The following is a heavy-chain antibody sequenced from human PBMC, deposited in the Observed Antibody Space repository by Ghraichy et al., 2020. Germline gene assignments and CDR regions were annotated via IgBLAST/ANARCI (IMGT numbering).Heavy chain of an antibody. V-gene: IGHV3-64D*06. D-gene: IGHD3-22*01. CDR3: KVYDSRNKIDY. J-gene: IGHJ4*02. CDR2: ISSNGRST. Sequence: GGSLRLSCLASGYTFTDHGMHWVRQAPGKGLEYVSAISSNGRSTNYADSVKGRFSISRDNSKNTLYLQMRSLRSEDMAVYYCKVYDSRNKIDYWGQGTLVIVSS. CDR1: GYTFTDHG.